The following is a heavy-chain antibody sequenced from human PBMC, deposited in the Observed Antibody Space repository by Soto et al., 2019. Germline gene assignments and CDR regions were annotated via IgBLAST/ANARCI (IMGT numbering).Heavy chain of an antibody. D-gene: IGHD2-2*01. CDR3: ARHVGYCSSTSCYAAYFDY. J-gene: IGHJ4*02. CDR1: GGSISSSSYY. CDR2: IYYSGST. Sequence: SETLSLTCTVSGGSISSSSYYWGWIRQPPGKGLEWIGSIYYSGSTYYNPSLKSRVTISVDTSKNQFSLKLSSVTAADTAVYYCARHVGYCSSTSCYAAYFDYWGQGTLVTVSS. V-gene: IGHV4-39*01.